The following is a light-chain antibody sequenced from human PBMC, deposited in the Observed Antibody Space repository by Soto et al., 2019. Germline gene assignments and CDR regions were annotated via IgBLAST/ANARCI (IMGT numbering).Light chain of an antibody. Sequence: DIQMTQSPPTLSASVGDRVTLTCRASRGISGWLAWYQQKPGKAPKLLIYDASTLESGVPSRFSGSGSGTEFTLTISSLQPEDFATYYCHQYNTYSQTFGQGTKVEI. CDR1: RGISGW. V-gene: IGKV1-5*01. CDR2: DAS. J-gene: IGKJ1*01. CDR3: HQYNTYSQT.